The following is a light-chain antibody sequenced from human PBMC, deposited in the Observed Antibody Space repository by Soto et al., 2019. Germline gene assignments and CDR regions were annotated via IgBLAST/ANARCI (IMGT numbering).Light chain of an antibody. CDR3: QQLRSYPST. J-gene: IGKJ4*01. CDR2: AAS. CDR1: QDISSY. Sequence: DIQMTQSPSSLSASVGDRVTITCQASQDISSYLAWYQQKPGKAPTLLIYAASTLQSGVPSRFSGSGFGTDFTLTISSLQAEDFASYYCQQLRSYPSTFGGGTKVDIK. V-gene: IGKV1-9*01.